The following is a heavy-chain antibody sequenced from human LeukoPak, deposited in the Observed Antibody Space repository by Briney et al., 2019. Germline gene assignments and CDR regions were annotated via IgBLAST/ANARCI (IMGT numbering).Heavy chain of an antibody. Sequence: PGGSLRLSCAASGFIVSNNHINWIRQAPGKGLEWVSIIYSGDTTYYSDSVKGRFILSSDNSENMLYLQMNSLRVEDTAVYYCARERPGSRVLDYWGQGTVVTVSS. J-gene: IGHJ4*02. CDR2: IYSGDTT. CDR1: GFIVSNNH. CDR3: ARERPGSRVLDY. V-gene: IGHV3-66*01. D-gene: IGHD3-10*01.